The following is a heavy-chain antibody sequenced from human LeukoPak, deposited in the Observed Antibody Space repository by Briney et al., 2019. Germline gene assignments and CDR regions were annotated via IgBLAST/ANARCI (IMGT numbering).Heavy chain of an antibody. CDR1: GFTFSSHE. D-gene: IGHD6-13*01. J-gene: IGHJ4*02. V-gene: IGHV3-48*03. Sequence: GGSLRLSCAASGFTFSSHEMNWVRQAPGKGLEWVSYISNNGDSIYYADSVKGRFSISRDNAKNSLYLQMNSLRAEDTAVYYCARVGYSSSYEYWGQGTLVTVSS. CDR2: ISNNGDSI. CDR3: ARVGYSSSYEY.